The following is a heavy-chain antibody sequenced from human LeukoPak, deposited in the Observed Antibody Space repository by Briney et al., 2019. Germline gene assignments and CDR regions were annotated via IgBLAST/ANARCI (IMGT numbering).Heavy chain of an antibody. D-gene: IGHD5-24*01. CDR3: ARVSRWLQDY. V-gene: IGHV4-30-4*01. J-gene: IGHJ4*02. CDR1: GGSISSSSYY. Sequence: SETLSLTCTVSGGSISSSSYYWSWIRQPPGKGLEWIGYIYYSGSTYYNPSLKSRVTISVDTSKNQFSLKLSSVTAADTAVYYCARVSRWLQDYWGQGTLVTVSS. CDR2: IYYSGST.